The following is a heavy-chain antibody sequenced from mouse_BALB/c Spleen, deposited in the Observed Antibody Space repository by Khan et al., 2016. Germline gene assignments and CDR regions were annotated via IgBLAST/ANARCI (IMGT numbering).Heavy chain of an antibody. CDR2: IGYSGST. CDR3: TRSPTATRYFDV. Sequence: EVQLQESGPGLVKPSQSLSLTCTVTGYSITSDYDWNWIRQFPGNKLEWMGYIGYSGSTTYNPSLKSRISITRDTSKNKFFLQLYSVTTEDTATYYCTRSPTATRYFDVWGAGTTVTVSS. V-gene: IGHV3-2*02. D-gene: IGHD1-2*01. CDR1: GYSITSDYD. J-gene: IGHJ1*01.